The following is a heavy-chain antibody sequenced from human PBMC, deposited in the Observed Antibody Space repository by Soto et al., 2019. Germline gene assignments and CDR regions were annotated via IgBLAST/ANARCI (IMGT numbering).Heavy chain of an antibody. Sequence: SVKVSCKASGGTFSSYAISWVRQAPGQGLEWMGGIIPIFGTANYAQKFQGRVTITADESTSTAYMELSSLRSEDTAVYYCARDPPNYCSSTSCFFSGMDVWGQVTTVTVSS. V-gene: IGHV1-69*13. D-gene: IGHD2-2*01. CDR3: ARDPPNYCSSTSCFFSGMDV. CDR1: GGTFSSYA. CDR2: IIPIFGTA. J-gene: IGHJ6*02.